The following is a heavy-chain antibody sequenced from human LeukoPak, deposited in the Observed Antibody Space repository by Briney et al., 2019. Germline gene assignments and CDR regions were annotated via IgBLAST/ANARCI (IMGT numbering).Heavy chain of an antibody. D-gene: IGHD4-23*01. J-gene: IGHJ4*02. Sequence: GGSVRLSCKASGFDFSRYYMSWVRQPPGKGLEWLANIKYKGTYINYKDSVKGRLTLSRDNAKNSVYLQMNSLRTEDTAVYYCTRDEGATVATYRFDFWGRGTLVNVSS. CDR3: TRDEGATVATYRFDF. V-gene: IGHV3-7*01. CDR2: IKYKGTYI. CDR1: GFDFSRYY.